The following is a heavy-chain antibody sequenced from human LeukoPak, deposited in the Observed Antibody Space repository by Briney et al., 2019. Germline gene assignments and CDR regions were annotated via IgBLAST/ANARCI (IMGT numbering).Heavy chain of an antibody. Sequence: SETLSLTCTVSGGSISSYYWSWIRQPPGKGLEWIGYIYYSGSTNYNPSLKSRVTISVDTSKNQFSLRLSSVTAADTAVYYCARDTYYYDGGGYPVGYFDYWGQGTLVTVSS. CDR3: ARDTYYYDGGGYPVGYFDY. J-gene: IGHJ4*02. V-gene: IGHV4-59*01. CDR2: IYYSGST. CDR1: GGSISSYY. D-gene: IGHD3-22*01.